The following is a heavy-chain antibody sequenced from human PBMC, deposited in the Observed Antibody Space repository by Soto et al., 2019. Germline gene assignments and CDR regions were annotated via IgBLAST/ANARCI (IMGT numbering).Heavy chain of an antibody. CDR3: AKFKDPSYYYYMDV. CDR1: GFTFSSYA. J-gene: IGHJ6*03. Sequence: PGGSLRLSCAASGFTFSSYAMSWVRQAPGKGLEWVSAISGSGGSTYYADSVKGRFTISRDNSKNTLYLQMNSLRAEDTAVYYGAKFKDPSYYYYMDVWGKGTRVTVSS. CDR2: ISGSGGST. V-gene: IGHV3-23*01.